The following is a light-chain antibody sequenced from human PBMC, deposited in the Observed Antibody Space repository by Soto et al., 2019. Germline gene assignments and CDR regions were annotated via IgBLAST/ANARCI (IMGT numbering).Light chain of an antibody. CDR1: TPNIGSNY. CDR3: ATWDDSLNGFYV. J-gene: IGLJ1*01. CDR2: RNN. V-gene: IGLV1-47*01. Sequence: QSVLTQPASVSGSPGQSITISCSGSTPNIGSNYVYWYQQLPGTAPKLLIYRNNQRPSGVPDRFSGSKSGTSASLAISGLRSDDEADYFCATWDDSLNGFYVFGTGTKVTV.